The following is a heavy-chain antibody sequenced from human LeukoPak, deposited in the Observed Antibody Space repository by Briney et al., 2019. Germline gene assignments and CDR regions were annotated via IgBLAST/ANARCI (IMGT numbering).Heavy chain of an antibody. D-gene: IGHD4-11*01. CDR3: ATCDDYLGEY. V-gene: IGHV1-24*01. J-gene: IGHJ4*02. CDR2: FDPEDGER. Sequence: GASVKVSCQVSGYTLTELSIHWVRQAPGKGLEWMGGFDPEDGERIYAQKFQGRVTMTEDTTTDTAYMELSTLRSEDTAVYYCATCDDYLGEYWGQGTLVTVS. CDR1: GYTLTELS.